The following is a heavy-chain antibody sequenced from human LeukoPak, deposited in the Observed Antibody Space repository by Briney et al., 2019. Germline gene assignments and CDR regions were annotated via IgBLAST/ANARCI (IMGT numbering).Heavy chain of an antibody. Sequence: KPSETLSLTCTVSGGSISSSSYYWGWIRQPPGKGLEWIGSIYYSGSTYYNPSLKSRVTISVDTSKNQFSLKLSSVTAADTAVYYCARIETYSSGWYDAFFDYWGQGTLVTV. D-gene: IGHD6-19*01. J-gene: IGHJ4*02. CDR1: GGSISSSSYY. CDR3: ARIETYSSGWYDAFFDY. V-gene: IGHV4-39*07. CDR2: IYYSGST.